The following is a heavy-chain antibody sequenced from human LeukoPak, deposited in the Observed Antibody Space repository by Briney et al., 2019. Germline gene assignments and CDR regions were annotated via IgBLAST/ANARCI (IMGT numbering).Heavy chain of an antibody. CDR2: ISSSNTYI. CDR1: GFTFSSYT. CDR3: ARDSYGKLDY. Sequence: GGTLRLSCAASGFTFSSYTMNWVRQAPGKGLEWASSISSSNTYIYYADSLKGRFTISRDNAKNSLYLQMNSLRAEDTAVYYCARDSYGKLDYWGQGTLVTVSS. D-gene: IGHD1-14*01. V-gene: IGHV3-21*01. J-gene: IGHJ4*02.